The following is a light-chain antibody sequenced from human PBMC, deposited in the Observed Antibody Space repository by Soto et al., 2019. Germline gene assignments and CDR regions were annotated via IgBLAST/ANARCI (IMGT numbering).Light chain of an antibody. CDR2: GVT. CDR3: SSFTTSSFSV. CDR1: GRDIGAYNY. Sequence: QSALTQHACVSGSPGQSITISCTGSGRDIGAYNYVSWYQQHPGKAPKLLIHGVTRRPSGVSSRFSASKSAYTASLTISGLQAQDAATYFCSSFTTSSFSVFGPGTKLTVL. V-gene: IGLV2-14*01. J-gene: IGLJ1*01.